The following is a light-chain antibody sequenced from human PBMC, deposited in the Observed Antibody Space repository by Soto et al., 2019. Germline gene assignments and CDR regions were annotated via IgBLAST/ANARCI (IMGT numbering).Light chain of an antibody. V-gene: IGKV1-5*03. J-gene: IGKJ2*01. Sequence: DIQMTQSPSTLSAFVGDRVTITCRASQSVSSWLAWYQQRAGKAPKLLIYKASTLEGGVPSRFSGSGSGPEFTLTISSLQPDDSAIYYCQQYNTYPSFGQGTKLEIK. CDR2: KAS. CDR1: QSVSSW. CDR3: QQYNTYPS.